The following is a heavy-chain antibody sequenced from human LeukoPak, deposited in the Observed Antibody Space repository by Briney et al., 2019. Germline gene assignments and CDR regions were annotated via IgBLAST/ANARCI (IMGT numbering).Heavy chain of an antibody. D-gene: IGHD2-15*01. V-gene: IGHV4-61*05. CDR1: GGSISSSSYY. CDR3: ARGVERPGTIDY. J-gene: IGHJ4*02. Sequence: PSETLSLTCTVSGGSISSSSYYWGWIRQPPGKGLEWIGYIYYSGSTNYNPSLKSRVTISVDTSKNQFSLKLSSVTAADTAVYYCARGVERPGTIDYWGQGTLVTVSS. CDR2: IYYSGST.